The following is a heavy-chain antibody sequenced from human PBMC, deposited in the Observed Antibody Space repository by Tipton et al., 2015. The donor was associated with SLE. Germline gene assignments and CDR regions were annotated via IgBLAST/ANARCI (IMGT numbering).Heavy chain of an antibody. CDR1: GYTFTSSD. Sequence: QSGAEVKKPGASVKVSCKASGYTFTSSDITWVRQAPGQGLEWMGRINPNSGDTDSAQKFQGRVTMTRDTSTSTVSMELSSLRSEDTAVYYCARDPQYFDLWSGYFDYWGQGTLVTVSS. D-gene: IGHD3-3*01. V-gene: IGHV1-8*02. CDR3: ARDPQYFDLWSGYFDY. J-gene: IGHJ4*02. CDR2: INPNSGDT.